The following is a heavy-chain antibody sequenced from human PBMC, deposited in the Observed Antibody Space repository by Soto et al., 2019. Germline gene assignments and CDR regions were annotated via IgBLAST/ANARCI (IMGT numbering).Heavy chain of an antibody. CDR2: ISSSSSYT. D-gene: IGHD3-22*01. J-gene: IGHJ4*02. V-gene: IGHV3-11*06. CDR1: GFTFSDYY. Sequence: GALRLSCAASGFTFSDYYMSWIRQAPGKGLEWVSYISSSSSYTNYADSVKGRFTISRDNAKNSLYLQMNSLRAEDTAVYYCATPYYYDSSGYYKYWGQGTLATVSP. CDR3: ATPYYYDSSGYYKY.